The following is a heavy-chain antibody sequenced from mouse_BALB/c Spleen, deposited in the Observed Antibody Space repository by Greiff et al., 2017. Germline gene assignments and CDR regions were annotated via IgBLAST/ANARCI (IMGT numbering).Heavy chain of an antibody. J-gene: IGHJ4*01. D-gene: IGHD1-2*01. CDR3: ARRRLPPYYAMDY. Sequence: VQLQQSGAELVKPGASVKLSCKASGYTFTSYWMHWVKQRPGQGLEWIGEINPSNGRTNYNEKFKSKATLTVDKSSSTAYMQLSSLTSEDSAVYYCARRRLPPYYAMDYWGQGTSVTVSS. V-gene: IGHV1S81*02. CDR2: INPSNGRT. CDR1: GYTFTSYW.